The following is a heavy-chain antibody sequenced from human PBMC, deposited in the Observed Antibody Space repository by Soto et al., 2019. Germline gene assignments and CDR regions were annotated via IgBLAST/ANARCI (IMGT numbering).Heavy chain of an antibody. CDR2: ISWSGGII. D-gene: IGHD4-4*01. J-gene: IGHJ4*02. CDR3: AKDKLNSNYEYYIDL. Sequence: GGSLRLSCAASGLVLSNYAMHWVRQAPGKGLEWVAGISWSGGIIGNAYLVKGRFTIARDNAKNSLYQEMNSLSAEDTVLYYCAKDKLNSNYEYYIDLWGQGTLVTVSS. CDR1: GLVLSNYA. V-gene: IGHV3-9*01.